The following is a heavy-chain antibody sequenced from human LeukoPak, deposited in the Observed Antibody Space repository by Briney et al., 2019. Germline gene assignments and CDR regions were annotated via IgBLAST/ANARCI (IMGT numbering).Heavy chain of an antibody. J-gene: IGHJ4*02. D-gene: IGHD2-2*01. CDR2: IIPIFGTA. V-gene: IGHV1-69*13. CDR1: GGTFSSYA. CDR3: ARYDGYCSSTSCYFDY. Sequence: ASVKVSCKASGGTFSSYAISWVRQAPGQGLEWMGGIIPIFGTANYAQRFQGRVTIPADESTSTAYMELSSLRSEDTAVYYCARYDGYCSSTSCYFDYWGQGTLVTVPS.